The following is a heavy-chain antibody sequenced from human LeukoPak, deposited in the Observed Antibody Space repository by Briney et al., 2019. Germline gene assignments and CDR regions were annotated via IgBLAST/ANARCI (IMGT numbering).Heavy chain of an antibody. CDR3: AGRIFDI. D-gene: IGHD2-15*01. CDR1: GFTFSAFW. J-gene: IGHJ3*02. Sequence: GGSLRLSCAASGFTFSAFWMSWVRQAPGKGLEWVAAIKEDGSEKYYVDSVEGRFTISRDNAKNSLYLQMNSLRAEDTAVYYCAGRIFDIWGQGTMVTVSS. CDR2: IKEDGSEK. V-gene: IGHV3-7*01.